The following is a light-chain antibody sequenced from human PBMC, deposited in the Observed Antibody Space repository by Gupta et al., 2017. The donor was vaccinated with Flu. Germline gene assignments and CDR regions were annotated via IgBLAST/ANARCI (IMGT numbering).Light chain of an antibody. V-gene: IGLV3-25*03. J-gene: IGLJ2*01. CDR2: KDT. CDR3: QSADNSGTYVL. Sequence: ELPQPPSVSVSPGQTATITCSGDTLSTQYSYWYQQKPGQAPVLVIFKDTERPSGIPERFSGSNSGTTVTLTIXGXRAEDEXAYYCQSADNSGTYVLFGGGTKLTV. CDR1: TLSTQY.